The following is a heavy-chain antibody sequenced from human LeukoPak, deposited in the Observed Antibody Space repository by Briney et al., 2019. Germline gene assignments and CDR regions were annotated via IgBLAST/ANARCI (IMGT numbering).Heavy chain of an antibody. CDR2: IYYSGST. Sequence: PSQTLSLTCTVSGDSINGGGYYWSWIRQHPGKGLEWIGYIYYSGSTYYNPSLKSRVTISVDTSKNQFSLKVSSVTVADTAVYYCARDNYYGPGSFVYWGQGTLVTVSS. CDR3: ARDNYYGPGSFVY. D-gene: IGHD3-10*01. J-gene: IGHJ4*02. CDR1: GDSINGGGYY. V-gene: IGHV4-31*03.